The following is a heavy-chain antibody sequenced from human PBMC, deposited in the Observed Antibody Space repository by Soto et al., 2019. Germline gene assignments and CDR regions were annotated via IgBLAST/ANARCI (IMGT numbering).Heavy chain of an antibody. CDR3: AKDWDCGSINCPEV. CDR1: VYTFTSYA. CDR2: INAGNGNT. J-gene: IGHJ4*02. D-gene: IGHD2-2*01. V-gene: IGHV1-3*01. Sequence: ASVKVSCKASVYTFTSYAMHWVRQAPGQRLEWMGWINAGNGNTKYSQKFQGRVTITRDTSASTAYMELGSLRSEDTAVYYCAKDWDCGSINCPEVWGQGTLVTVSS.